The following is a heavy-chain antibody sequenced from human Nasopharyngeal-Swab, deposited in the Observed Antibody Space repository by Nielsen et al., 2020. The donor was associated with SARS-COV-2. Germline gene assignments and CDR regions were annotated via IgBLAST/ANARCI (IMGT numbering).Heavy chain of an antibody. Sequence: ASVKVFCKASGYTFTSYDINWVRQATGQGLEWMGWMNPNSGNTGYAQKFQGRVTMTRNTSISTAYMELSSLRSEDTAVYYCARGLYSSGFSYYYYGMDVWGQGTTVTVSS. CDR1: GYTFTSYD. J-gene: IGHJ6*02. V-gene: IGHV1-8*01. CDR3: ARGLYSSGFSYYYYGMDV. D-gene: IGHD6-19*01. CDR2: MNPNSGNT.